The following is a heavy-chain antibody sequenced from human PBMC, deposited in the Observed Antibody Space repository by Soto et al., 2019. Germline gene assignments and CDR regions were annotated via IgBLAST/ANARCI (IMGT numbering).Heavy chain of an antibody. D-gene: IGHD2-8*01. CDR3: ARRTWGMDV. Sequence: QVQLQESGPGLVKPSGTLSLTCAVSSGSIDTTNWWSWVRQPPGKGLEWIGEIFHSGNTYYNPSLASRVTRSVDTSKNQFSLSLRSVTAADTAVYYFARRTWGMDVWGQGTTVTVSS. CDR2: IFHSGNT. CDR1: SGSIDTTNW. V-gene: IGHV4-4*02. J-gene: IGHJ6*02.